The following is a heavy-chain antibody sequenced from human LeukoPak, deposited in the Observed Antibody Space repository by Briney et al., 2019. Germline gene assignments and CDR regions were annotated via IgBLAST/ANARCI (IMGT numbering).Heavy chain of an antibody. D-gene: IGHD2-2*01. CDR2: IYTGGST. CDR3: AKSLGFSSSTSCYFLDNWFDP. J-gene: IGHJ5*02. V-gene: IGHV4-4*07. CDR1: GGSISTYY. Sequence: HSETLSLTCSVSGGSISTYYWNWIRQPAGNGLEWIGRIYTGGSTTYSPSLKSRVTMSVDTSKNQFSLKLSSVTAAETAVYYCAKSLGFSSSTSCYFLDNWFDPWGQGNLVTVSS.